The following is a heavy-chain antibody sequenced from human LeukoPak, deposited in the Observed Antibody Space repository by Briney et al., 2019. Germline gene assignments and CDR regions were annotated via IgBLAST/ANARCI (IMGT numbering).Heavy chain of an antibody. CDR1: GFTFSSYA. D-gene: IGHD1-26*01. V-gene: IGHV3-23*01. J-gene: IGHJ5*02. CDR3: AKGPGGSYLNWFDP. Sequence: GGSLRLSCAASGFTFSSYAISWVRQAPGKGLEWVSAISGSGGSTYYADSVKGRFTISRDNSKNTLYLQMNSLRAEDTAVYYCAKGPGGSYLNWFDPWGQGTLVTVSS. CDR2: ISGSGGST.